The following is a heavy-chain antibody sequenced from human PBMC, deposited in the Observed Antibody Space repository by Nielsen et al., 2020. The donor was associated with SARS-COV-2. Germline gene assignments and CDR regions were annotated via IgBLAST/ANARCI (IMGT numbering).Heavy chain of an antibody. V-gene: IGHV7-4-1*02. CDR2: INTNTGNP. J-gene: IGHJ6*02. CDR1: GYTFTSYA. CDR3: ARDRIAAAGTRGFYGMDV. D-gene: IGHD6-13*01. Sequence: ASVKVSCKASGYTFTSYAMNWVRQAPGQGLEWMGWINTNTGNPTYAQGFTGWFVFSLDTSVSTAYLQSSSLKAEDTAVYYCARDRIAAAGTRGFYGMDVWGQGTTVTVSS.